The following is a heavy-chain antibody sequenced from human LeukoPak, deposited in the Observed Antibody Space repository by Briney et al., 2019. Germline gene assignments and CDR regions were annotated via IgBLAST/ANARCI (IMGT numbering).Heavy chain of an antibody. CDR2: ISSGGTYI. CDR3: ARDRPTGRSRGVVVQ. Sequence: GGSLRLSCAASGFTFDTHAMTWVRQAPGKGLEWVSSISSGGTYIYYAESVRGRSTISRDNTKNFLYLQLSTLRVEDTAVYYCARDRPTGRSRGVVVQWGQGTLVTVSS. J-gene: IGHJ4*02. CDR1: GFTFDTHA. V-gene: IGHV3-21*01. D-gene: IGHD2-15*01.